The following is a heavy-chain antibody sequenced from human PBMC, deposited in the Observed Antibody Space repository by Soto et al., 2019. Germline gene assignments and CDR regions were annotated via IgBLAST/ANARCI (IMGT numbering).Heavy chain of an antibody. Sequence: GGSLRLSCAASGFTFSNAWMSWVRQAPGKGLEWVGRIKSKTDGGTTDYAAPVKGRFTISGDDSKNTLYLQMNSLKTEDTAVYYCTTAQYYDILTGPWGQGILVTVSS. V-gene: IGHV3-15*01. D-gene: IGHD3-9*01. CDR2: IKSKTDGGTT. J-gene: IGHJ5*02. CDR1: GFTFSNAW. CDR3: TTAQYYDILTGP.